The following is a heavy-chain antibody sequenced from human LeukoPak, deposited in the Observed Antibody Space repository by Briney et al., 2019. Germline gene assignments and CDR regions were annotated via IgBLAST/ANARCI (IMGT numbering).Heavy chain of an antibody. CDR1: GFTFSNYA. CDR2: ISYDGSNK. V-gene: IGHV3-30-3*02. J-gene: IGHJ4*02. Sequence: GGSLRLSCAASGFTFSNYAMHWVRQAPGKGLEWVAIISYDGSNKYYADSVKGRFTISRDNSRNTMYLQMNSLRAEDTAVYYCAKIPPDWGQGTLVTVSS. CDR3: AKIPPD.